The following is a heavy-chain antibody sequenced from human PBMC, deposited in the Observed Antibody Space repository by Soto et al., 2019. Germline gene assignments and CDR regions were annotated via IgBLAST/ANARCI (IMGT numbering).Heavy chain of an antibody. CDR2: IIPIFGTA. CDR3: ARGYYPQKYYYYGMEV. D-gene: IGHD2-15*01. Sequence: ASVKVSCKASGGTFSSYAISWVRQAPGQGLEWMGGIIPIFGTANYAQKFQGRVTITADESTSTAYMELSSLRSEDTAVYYCARGYYPQKYYYYGMEVWGQGTTVTVSS. CDR1: GGTFSSYA. J-gene: IGHJ6*02. V-gene: IGHV1-69*13.